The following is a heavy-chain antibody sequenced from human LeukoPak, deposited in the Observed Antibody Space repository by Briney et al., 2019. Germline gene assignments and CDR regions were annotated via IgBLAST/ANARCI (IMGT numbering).Heavy chain of an antibody. Sequence: GGSLRLSCAASGFTFNSYGMHWVRQAPGKGLEWVAFIRYDGSNKYYADSVKGRFTISRDNSKNTLYLQMNSLRAEDTAVYYCARTYYSNYVHYFDYWGQGTLVTVSS. CDR3: ARTYYSNYVHYFDY. D-gene: IGHD4-11*01. V-gene: IGHV3-30*02. CDR2: IRYDGSNK. J-gene: IGHJ4*02. CDR1: GFTFNSYG.